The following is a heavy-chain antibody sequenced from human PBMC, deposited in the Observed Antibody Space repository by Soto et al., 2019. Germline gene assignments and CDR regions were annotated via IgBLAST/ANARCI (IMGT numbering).Heavy chain of an antibody. CDR3: ARVPHPAY. Sequence: ASVKVSCKASGYTFTSYGISWVRQAPGQGLEWMGWISAYNGNTNYAQKLQGRVTITRDTSASTAYMELSSLRSEDTAVYYCARVPHPAYWGKETLVPVPS. V-gene: IGHV1-18*01. J-gene: IGHJ4*02. CDR2: ISAYNGNT. CDR1: GYTFTSYG.